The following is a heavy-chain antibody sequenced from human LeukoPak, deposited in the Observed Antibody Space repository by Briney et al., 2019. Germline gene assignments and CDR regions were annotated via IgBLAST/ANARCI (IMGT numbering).Heavy chain of an antibody. CDR1: GFTFTTYG. CDR3: ARDRFSSSQNNYFDY. V-gene: IGHV3-33*01. D-gene: IGHD6-13*01. CDR2: IWYDGSSE. Sequence: GGSLRLSCAASGFTFTTYGMHWVRQAPGKGLEWVALIWYDGSSEYYAESVKGRFTISRDNSKNTVYLQMNSLRAEDTAVYYCARDRFSSSQNNYFDYWDHGTLVNVSS. J-gene: IGHJ4*01.